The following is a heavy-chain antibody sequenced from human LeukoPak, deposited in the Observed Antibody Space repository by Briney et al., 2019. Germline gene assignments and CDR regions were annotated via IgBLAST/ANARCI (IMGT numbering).Heavy chain of an antibody. CDR1: GASFSGYY. CDR2: VNHGGST. Sequence: SETLSLTCAVFGASFSGYYWSWIRQPPGKGLEWIGEVNHGGSTNYNPSLKSRVTISVDTSKNQFSLKLSSVTAADTAVYYCAREIGCDFWSGSKYYFDYWGQGTLVTVSS. V-gene: IGHV4-34*01. J-gene: IGHJ4*02. D-gene: IGHD3-3*01. CDR3: AREIGCDFWSGSKYYFDY.